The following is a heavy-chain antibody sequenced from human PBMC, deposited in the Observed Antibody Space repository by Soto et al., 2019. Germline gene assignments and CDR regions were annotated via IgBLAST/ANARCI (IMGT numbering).Heavy chain of an antibody. Sequence: QVQLVESGGGVVQPGRSLRLSCAASGFTFSSYGMHWVRQAPGKGLEWVAIIWYDGSNKYYADYVKGRFTISRDNSRNTLYLQMNSLRVEDWAVYYWARDRGFDLGVIGYLGQGSLVTVSS. CDR3: ARDRGFDLGVIGY. J-gene: IGHJ4*02. D-gene: IGHD3-10*01. V-gene: IGHV3-33*01. CDR2: IWYDGSNK. CDR1: GFTFSSYG.